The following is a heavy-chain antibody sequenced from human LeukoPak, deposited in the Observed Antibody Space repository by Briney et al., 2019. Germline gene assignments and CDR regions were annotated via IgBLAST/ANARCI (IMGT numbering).Heavy chain of an antibody. J-gene: IGHJ4*02. Sequence: AGGSLRLSCAASGFTFSSYAMHWVHQAPGKGLEWVAVISYDGSNKYYADSVKGRFTISRDNSKNTLYLQMNSLRAEDTAVYYCARARRGSSGWSLGGYWGQGTLVTVSS. CDR2: ISYDGSNK. CDR3: ARARRGSSGWSLGGY. D-gene: IGHD6-19*01. V-gene: IGHV3-30-3*01. CDR1: GFTFSSYA.